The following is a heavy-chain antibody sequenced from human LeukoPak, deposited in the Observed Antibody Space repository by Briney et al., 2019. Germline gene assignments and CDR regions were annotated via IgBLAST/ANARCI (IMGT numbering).Heavy chain of an antibody. CDR1: GFTFSSYW. CDR2: IKQDGSKK. D-gene: IGHD3-10*01. CDR3: AKVMKGSERLTMVRGVIIKTAGLYYMDV. J-gene: IGHJ6*03. V-gene: IGHV3-7*03. Sequence: GGSLRLSCAASGFTFSSYWMSWVRQAPGKGLEWVANIKQDGSKKNYVDSVKGRFTISRDNAKNSLYLQMNSLRAEDTAVYYCAKVMKGSERLTMVRGVIIKTAGLYYMDVWGKGTTVTVSS.